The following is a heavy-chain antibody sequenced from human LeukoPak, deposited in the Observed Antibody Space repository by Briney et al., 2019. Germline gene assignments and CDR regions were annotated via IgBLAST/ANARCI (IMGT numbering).Heavy chain of an antibody. CDR1: GGSFSGYY. CDR2: IYYSGST. D-gene: IGHD6-19*01. CDR3: ARAMAEQWLVS. J-gene: IGHJ4*02. V-gene: IGHV4-59*01. Sequence: SETLSLTCAVYGGSFSGYYWSWIRQPPGKGLEWIGYIYYSGSTNYNPSLKSRVTISVDTSKNQFSLKLSSVTAADTAVYYCARAMAEQWLVSWGQGTLVTVSS.